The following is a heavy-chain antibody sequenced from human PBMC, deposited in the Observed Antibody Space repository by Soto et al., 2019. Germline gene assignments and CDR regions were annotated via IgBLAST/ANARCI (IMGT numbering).Heavy chain of an antibody. J-gene: IGHJ5*02. D-gene: IGHD5-12*01. CDR3: ARHHGPTTSENWFAP. CDR2: ISTYSGDT. Sequence: QVHLVQSGVEVKTPGASVKVSCQASGYTFFTYDISWVRQAPGQGLEWMGWISTYSGDTKYAQKFQGRVTMTTATSTTTAYLELRSLRSDDTAVYYCARHHGPTTSENWFAPWGQGPLVTVSS. CDR1: GYTFFTYD. V-gene: IGHV1-18*01.